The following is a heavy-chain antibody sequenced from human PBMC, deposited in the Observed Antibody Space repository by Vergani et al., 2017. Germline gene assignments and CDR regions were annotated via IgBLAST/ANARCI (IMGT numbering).Heavy chain of an antibody. CDR3: TTGPRLEGLYAYQMDV. CDR2: IKSKTDGGTT. Sequence: EVQLVESGGGLVKPGGSLRLSCAASGFTFSNAWMRWVRQAPGKGLEWVGRIKSKTDGGTTDYAAPVKGRFTISRDDSKNTLYLQMNSLKTEDTAVYYCTTGPRLEGLYAYQMDVWGQGTTVTVSS. D-gene: IGHD3-3*01. J-gene: IGHJ6*02. CDR1: GFTFSNAW. V-gene: IGHV3-15*01.